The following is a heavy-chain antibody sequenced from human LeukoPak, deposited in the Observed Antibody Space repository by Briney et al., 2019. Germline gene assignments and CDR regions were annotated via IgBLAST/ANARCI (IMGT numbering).Heavy chain of an antibody. D-gene: IGHD2-2*01. CDR1: GGSISSNKW. CDR2: IYHSGSS. V-gene: IGHV4-4*02. Sequence: SGTLSLTCAVSGGSISSNKWWNWVRQPPGKGLEWIGEIYHSGSSNYNPSLKSRVTISLDKSKNQFSLKLSSVTAADTAVYYCARGRYQRTLDYWGQGTLVTVSS. CDR3: ARGRYQRTLDY. J-gene: IGHJ4*02.